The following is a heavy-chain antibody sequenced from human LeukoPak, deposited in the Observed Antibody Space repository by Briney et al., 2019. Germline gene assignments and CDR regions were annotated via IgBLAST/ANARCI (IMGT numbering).Heavy chain of an antibody. V-gene: IGHV1-8*01. D-gene: IGHD6-19*01. CDR1: GYTFTNYE. Sequence: ASVKVSCKASGYTFTNYEISWVRQATGQGLEWMGWMNPNSGNTGYAQKFQGRVTMTRNTSISTAYMELSSLRSEDTAVYYCARGSSGWYWGPDYWGQGNLVTVSS. CDR2: MNPNSGNT. CDR3: ARGSSGWYWGPDY. J-gene: IGHJ4*02.